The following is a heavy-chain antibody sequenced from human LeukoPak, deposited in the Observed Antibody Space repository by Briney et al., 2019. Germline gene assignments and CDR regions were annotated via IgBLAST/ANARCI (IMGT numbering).Heavy chain of an antibody. CDR3: ARGEMDTAMVTDFDH. Sequence: SETLSLTCTVSGGSISSYYWNWIRQPPGKGLEWIGCIYYSGSTNYSPSLKSRVTISVDTSKNQFSLKLRSVTAADTAVYCCARGEMDTAMVTDFDHWGQGTLATVSS. CDR2: IYYSGST. V-gene: IGHV4-59*01. CDR1: GGSISSYY. J-gene: IGHJ4*02. D-gene: IGHD5-18*01.